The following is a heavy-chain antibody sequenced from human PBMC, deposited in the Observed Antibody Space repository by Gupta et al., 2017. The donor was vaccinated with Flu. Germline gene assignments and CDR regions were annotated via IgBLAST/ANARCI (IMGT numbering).Heavy chain of an antibody. V-gene: IGHV3-23*01. CDR2: ISGSGGST. CDR3: AKDYVRYSSSWYGRGPRGPDY. Sequence: EVQLLESGGGLVQPGGSLRLSCAASGFTFSSYAMSWVRQAPGKGLEWVSAISGSGGSTYYADSVKGRFTISRDNSKNTLYLQMNSLRAEDTAVYYCAKDYVRYSSSWYGRGPRGPDYWGQGTLVTVSS. D-gene: IGHD6-13*01. J-gene: IGHJ4*02. CDR1: GFTFSSYA.